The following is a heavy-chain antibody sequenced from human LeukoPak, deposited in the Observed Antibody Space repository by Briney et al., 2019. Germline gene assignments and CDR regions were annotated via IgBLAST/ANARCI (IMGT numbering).Heavy chain of an antibody. Sequence: GVSLRLSCAASGFTFSSYSMNWVRQAPGKGLEWVSSISSSSSYIYYADSVKGRFTISRDNAKNSLYLQMNSLRAEDTAVYYCASYSGSYLYYFDYWGQGTLVTVSS. V-gene: IGHV3-21*01. J-gene: IGHJ4*02. CDR3: ASYSGSYLYYFDY. CDR2: ISSSSSYI. CDR1: GFTFSSYS. D-gene: IGHD1-26*01.